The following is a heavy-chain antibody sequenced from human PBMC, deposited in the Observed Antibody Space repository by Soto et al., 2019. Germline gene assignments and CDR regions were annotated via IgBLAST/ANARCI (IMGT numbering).Heavy chain of an antibody. CDR1: GFTFSSYD. D-gene: IGHD3-10*01. CDR3: AREDGGGPFDY. Sequence: GGSLRLSCAASGFTFSSYDMHWVRQATGKGLEWVSAIGTAGDTYYPGSVKGRFTISRENAKNSLYLQMNSLRAGDTAVYYCAREDGGGPFDYWSQGTLVTVSS. J-gene: IGHJ4*02. V-gene: IGHV3-13*01. CDR2: IGTAGDT.